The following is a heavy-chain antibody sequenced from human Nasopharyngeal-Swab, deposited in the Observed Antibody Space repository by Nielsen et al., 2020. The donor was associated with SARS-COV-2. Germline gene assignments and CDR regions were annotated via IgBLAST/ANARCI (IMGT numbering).Heavy chain of an antibody. CDR3: AAYYYDSSGYYRDWVY. D-gene: IGHD3-22*01. CDR1: GGTFSSYA. CDR2: IIPILGIA. J-gene: IGHJ4*02. Sequence: SVKVSCKASGGTFSSYAISWVRQAPGQGLEWMGGIIPILGIANYAQKFQGRVTITADKSTSTAYMELSSLRSEDTAVYYCAAYYYDSSGYYRDWVYWGQGTLVTVSS. V-gene: IGHV1-69*10.